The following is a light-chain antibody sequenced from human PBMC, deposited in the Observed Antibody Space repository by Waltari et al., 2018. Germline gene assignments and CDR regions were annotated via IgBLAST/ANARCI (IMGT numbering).Light chain of an antibody. CDR1: RSDVGGYHY. Sequence: QSALTQPASVSGSPGQSITISCTGTRSDVGGYHYVSWYQQHPGKVPKRLLFDVSNRPSGVSNRFSGSKSGNPAFLTISGLQAEDESDYYCCSFTSRSTWVFGGGTKLTVL. J-gene: IGLJ3*02. V-gene: IGLV2-14*01. CDR2: DVS. CDR3: CSFTSRSTWV.